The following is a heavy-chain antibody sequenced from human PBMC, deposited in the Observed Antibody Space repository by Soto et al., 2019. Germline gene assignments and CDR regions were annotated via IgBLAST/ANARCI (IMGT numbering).Heavy chain of an antibody. J-gene: IGHJ4*02. Sequence: QVQLQESGPGLVKPSETLSLTCTVSGGSISSYYWSWIRQPPGKGLEWIGYIYYSGSTNYNPSLKSRVTIAVDTSKNQFSVKLGSVTAADTAVYYCARVPDGYKSYYFDYWGQGTLVTVSS. CDR2: IYYSGST. CDR3: ARVPDGYKSYYFDY. V-gene: IGHV4-59*01. CDR1: GGSISSYY. D-gene: IGHD5-12*01.